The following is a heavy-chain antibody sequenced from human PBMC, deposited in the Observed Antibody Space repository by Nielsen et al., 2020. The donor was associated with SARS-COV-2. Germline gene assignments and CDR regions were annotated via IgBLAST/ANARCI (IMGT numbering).Heavy chain of an antibody. CDR1: GFTFDDYA. Sequence: SLKISCAASGFTFDDYAMHWVRQAPGKGLEWVSGISWNSGSIGYADSVKGRFTISRDNAKNSLYLQMNSLRVDDTAVYYCAKDVHGDYGGIDYWGQGILVTVSS. V-gene: IGHV3-9*01. J-gene: IGHJ4*02. CDR2: ISWNSGSI. D-gene: IGHD4-17*01. CDR3: AKDVHGDYGGIDY.